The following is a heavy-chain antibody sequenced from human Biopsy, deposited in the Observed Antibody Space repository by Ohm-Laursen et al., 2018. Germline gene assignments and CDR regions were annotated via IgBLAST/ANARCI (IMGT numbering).Heavy chain of an antibody. CDR1: GFSFDNNV. Sequence: SLRLSCAAFGFSFDNNVMHWVRQAPGKGLEWVSGISWNSDSIGYADSVKGRFTISRDNAKNSLYLQMNSLRSEDTALYYCAKDRYPISLHYYYGMDVWGQGTTVTVSS. CDR3: AKDRYPISLHYYYGMDV. J-gene: IGHJ6*02. D-gene: IGHD2-15*01. V-gene: IGHV3-9*01. CDR2: ISWNSDSI.